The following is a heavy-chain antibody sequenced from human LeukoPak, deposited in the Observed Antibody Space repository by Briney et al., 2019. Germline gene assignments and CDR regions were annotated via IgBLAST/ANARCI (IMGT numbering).Heavy chain of an antibody. Sequence: SETLSLTCTVSGGSISNYYWSWIRQPPGKALEWIGYIYYTGTTKYNPSLKSRATISLDTSKNQYSLKLTSVTAADTALFFCARGYDIDVWGQGTTVTVSS. J-gene: IGHJ6*02. CDR1: GGSISNYY. CDR3: ARGYDIDV. CDR2: IYYTGTT. V-gene: IGHV4-59*01.